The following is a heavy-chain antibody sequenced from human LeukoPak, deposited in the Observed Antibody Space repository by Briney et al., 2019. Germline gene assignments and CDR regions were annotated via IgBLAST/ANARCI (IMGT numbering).Heavy chain of an antibody. Sequence: ASVKVSCKASGYTFTGYYMHWVRQAPGQGLEWMGRINPNSGGTNYAQKFQGRVTMTRDTSISAAYMELSRLRSDDTAVYYCARDLPPDRSSGSGGYWGQGTLVTVSS. CDR2: INPNSGGT. D-gene: IGHD6-19*01. CDR1: GYTFTGYY. V-gene: IGHV1-2*06. CDR3: ARDLPPDRSSGSGGY. J-gene: IGHJ4*02.